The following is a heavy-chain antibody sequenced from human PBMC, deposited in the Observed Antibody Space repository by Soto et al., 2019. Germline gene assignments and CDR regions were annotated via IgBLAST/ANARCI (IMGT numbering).Heavy chain of an antibody. CDR2: INHSGST. CDR3: ARGRGRITIFGVVTLGMDV. J-gene: IGHJ6*02. CDR1: GGSFSGYY. V-gene: IGHV4-34*01. D-gene: IGHD3-3*01. Sequence: SETLSLTCAVYGGSFSGYYWSWIRQPPGKGLEWIGEINHSGSTNYNPSLKSRVTISVDTSKNQFSLKLSSVTAADTAAYYCARGRGRITIFGVVTLGMDVWGQGTTVTVSS.